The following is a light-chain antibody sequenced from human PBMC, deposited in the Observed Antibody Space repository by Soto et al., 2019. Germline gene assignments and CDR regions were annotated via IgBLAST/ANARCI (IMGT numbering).Light chain of an antibody. CDR2: KAS. Sequence: DIQMTQSPSTLSASVGDRITITCRASQNINDWLAWYQQKPGNAPKLLVYKASGLESGVPSRFSGSGFGTEFTLTISSLQPDDFADYFCQQYQTYSWTFGQGTKVEAK. CDR1: QNINDW. CDR3: QQYQTYSWT. V-gene: IGKV1-5*03. J-gene: IGKJ1*01.